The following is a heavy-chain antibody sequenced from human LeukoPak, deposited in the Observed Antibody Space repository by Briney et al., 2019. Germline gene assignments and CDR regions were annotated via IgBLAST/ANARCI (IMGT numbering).Heavy chain of an antibody. Sequence: GGSLRLSCAASGFTFSSYAIHWVRQAPGKGLEWVAVISYDGSYKYYAHSVKGRFTISRDNAKNTLYLQMNCLRAEDTAVYYCVRWGLGKGEAFDIWGQGTMVTVSS. CDR2: ISYDGSYK. V-gene: IGHV3-30*04. J-gene: IGHJ3*02. CDR1: GFTFSSYA. CDR3: VRWGLGKGEAFDI. D-gene: IGHD1-14*01.